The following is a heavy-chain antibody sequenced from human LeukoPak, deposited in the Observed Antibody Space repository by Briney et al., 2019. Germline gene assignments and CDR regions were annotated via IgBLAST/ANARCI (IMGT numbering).Heavy chain of an antibody. J-gene: IGHJ4*02. CDR2: ISSSSSYI. V-gene: IGHV3-21*01. D-gene: IGHD5-18*01. CDR1: GFTFSSYS. CDR3: ASSHSGTAMGFDY. Sequence: GGSLGLSCAASGFTFSSYSMNWVRQAPGKGLEWVSSISSSSSYIYYADSVKGRFTISRDNAKNSLYLQMNSLRAEDTAVYYCASSHSGTAMGFDYWGQGTLVTVSS.